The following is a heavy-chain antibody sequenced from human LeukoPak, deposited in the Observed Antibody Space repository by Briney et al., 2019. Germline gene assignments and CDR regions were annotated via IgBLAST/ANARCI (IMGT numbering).Heavy chain of an antibody. J-gene: IGHJ4*02. CDR3: TSAVSDFYHGRGYPTAY. D-gene: IGHD3-22*01. CDR1: GITFNDYA. CDR2: IRSKDYGGTT. Sequence: GGSLRLSCTASGITFNDYAMSWVRQPPGKGLEGIGFIRSKDYGGTTTTAASVRGRFSISRDDSRGIAYLQMSSLKTDDTALYYCTSAVSDFYHGRGYPTAYWGQGTLVTVSS. V-gene: IGHV3-49*04.